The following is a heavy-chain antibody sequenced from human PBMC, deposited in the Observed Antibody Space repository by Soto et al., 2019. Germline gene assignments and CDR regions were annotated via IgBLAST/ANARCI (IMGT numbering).Heavy chain of an antibody. CDR3: PRDHKGGSYHYGMDV. V-gene: IGHV3-48*03. CDR1: EFTFSIYE. D-gene: IGHD6-25*01. CDR2: ISRSGSTI. J-gene: IGHJ6*01. Sequence: WGSLGICCASSEFTFSIYEMNWVGQAPGKGLDWVSYISRSGSTIYYADSVKGRFTISIDNAKNSLYLQMNSLRAEDTAVYYCPRDHKGGSYHYGMDVWGQGTTVTVSS.